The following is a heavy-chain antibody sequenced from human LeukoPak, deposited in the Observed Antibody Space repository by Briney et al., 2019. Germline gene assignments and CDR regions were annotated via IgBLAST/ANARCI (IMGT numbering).Heavy chain of an antibody. V-gene: IGHV4-39*01. Sequence: SETLSLTCTVSGGSISSSSYYWGWIRQPPGKGLEWIGSIYYSGSTYYNPSLKSRVTISVDTSKNQFSLKLSSVTAADTAVYYCARLPVAAAGNDVGYWGQGTLVTVSS. CDR1: GGSISSSSYY. J-gene: IGHJ4*02. CDR3: ARLPVAAAGNDVGY. CDR2: IYYSGST. D-gene: IGHD6-13*01.